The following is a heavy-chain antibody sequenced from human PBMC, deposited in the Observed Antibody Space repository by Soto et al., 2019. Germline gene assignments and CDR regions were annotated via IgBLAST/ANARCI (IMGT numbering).Heavy chain of an antibody. J-gene: IGHJ4*02. CDR2: IIPIFGTA. V-gene: IGHV1-69*13. CDR3: ARDWATGIAAAGPFDY. Sequence: GASVKVSCKASGGTFSSYAISWVRQAPGQGLEWMGGIIPIFGTANYAQKFQGRVTITADESTSTAYMELSSLRSEDTAVYYCARDWATGIAAAGPFDYWGQGTLVTVSS. CDR1: GGTFSSYA. D-gene: IGHD6-13*01.